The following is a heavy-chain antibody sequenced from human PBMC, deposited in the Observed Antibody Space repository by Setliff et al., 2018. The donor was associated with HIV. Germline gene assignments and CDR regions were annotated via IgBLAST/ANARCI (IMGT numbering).Heavy chain of an antibody. V-gene: IGHV1-8*03. J-gene: IGHJ5*02. CDR3: AGSILTGYYTFGADP. Sequence: GASVKVSCKASGYTFTSYDINWVRQATGQGLEWMGWMNPNSGNTGYAQKFQGRVTITRSTSISTAYMDLSSLRSEDTAVYYCAGSILTGYYTFGADPWGQGTLVTVSS. CDR1: GYTFTSYD. D-gene: IGHD3-9*01. CDR2: MNPNSGNT.